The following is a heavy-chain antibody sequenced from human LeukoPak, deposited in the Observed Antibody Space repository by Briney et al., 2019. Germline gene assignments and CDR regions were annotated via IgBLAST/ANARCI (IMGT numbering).Heavy chain of an antibody. CDR1: GFTVSNNY. D-gene: IGHD3-22*01. CDR3: AKDRTDYYESDGYSDLDL. V-gene: IGHV3-53*01. Sequence: GGSLRLSCAASGFTVSNNYMSWVRQAPGKGLEWVSVIYSIGTTYYADSVKGRFTISRDNSKNTVYLQMNSLRGEDTAVYYCAKDRTDYYESDGYSDLDLWGQGTLVSVSS. J-gene: IGHJ5*02. CDR2: IYSIGTT.